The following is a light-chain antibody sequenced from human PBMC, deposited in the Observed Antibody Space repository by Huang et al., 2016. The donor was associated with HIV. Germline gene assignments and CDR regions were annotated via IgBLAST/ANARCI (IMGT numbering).Light chain of an antibody. J-gene: IGKJ4*02. CDR1: QNIDNW. CDR2: SAS. CDR3: QQYNTYSRT. Sequence: DIQMTQSPLTLSASVGDTVTITRRASQNIDNWLDWYQQKPGKAPKALIYSASSMESGVPTRFSGGGSGTEFTLTINILQPDDFATYYCQQYNTYSRTFGRGTKVEIK. V-gene: IGKV1-5*01.